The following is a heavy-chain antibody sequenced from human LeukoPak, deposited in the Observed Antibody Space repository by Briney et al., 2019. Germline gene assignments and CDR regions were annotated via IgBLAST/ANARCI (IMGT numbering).Heavy chain of an antibody. CDR3: ARSVRTLTTVVTQPWFDP. V-gene: IGHV1-46*01. CDR1: GYTFTTHY. J-gene: IGHJ5*02. Sequence: ASVKVSCKASGYTFTTHYMHWVRQAPGQGLEWMGLINPSGTTTNYAQKFRGRVTMTRDTSISTAYMELSRLRSDDTAVYYCARSVRTLTTVVTQPWFDPWGQGTLVTVSS. D-gene: IGHD4-23*01. CDR2: INPSGTTT.